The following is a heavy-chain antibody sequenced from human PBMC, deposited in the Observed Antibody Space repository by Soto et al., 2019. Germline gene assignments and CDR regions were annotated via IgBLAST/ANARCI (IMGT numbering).Heavy chain of an antibody. CDR3: ARGRDWFDT. D-gene: IGHD1-26*01. V-gene: IGHV4-30-2*06. CDR1: GASVSSAGSS. Sequence: PSETLSLTCAVSGASVSSAGSSWTWTRQSPGKGLERIGYIVNTGSRYQSESTSYNPSLESRVTISVDKSNNQVSLRLTFVTAADTAVYFCARGRDWFDTWGQGTLVTVSS. J-gene: IGHJ5*02. CDR2: IVNTGSRYQSEST.